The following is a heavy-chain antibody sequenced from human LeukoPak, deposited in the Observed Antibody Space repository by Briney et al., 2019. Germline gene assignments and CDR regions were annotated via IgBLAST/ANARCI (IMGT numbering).Heavy chain of an antibody. CDR3: ATNPLY. Sequence: GGSLRLSCAASGFTFSNTWMSWVRQAPGKGLEWVGRIKTKNDGETTNCAAPVKGRFTISRDDSKNTLYLLMNSLRIEDTAVYYCATNPLYWGQGALVTVSS. J-gene: IGHJ4*02. CDR1: GFTFSNTW. V-gene: IGHV3-15*01. CDR2: IKTKNDGETT.